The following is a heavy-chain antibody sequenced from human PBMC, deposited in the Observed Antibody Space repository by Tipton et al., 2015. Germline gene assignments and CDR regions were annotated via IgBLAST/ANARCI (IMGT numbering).Heavy chain of an antibody. CDR1: GGSVSSGTYY. Sequence: TLSLTCTVSGGSVSSGTYYWSWIRQPPGKGLECIGYISYSGTTNYNPSLKSRVTISADTSEKQFSLKLSSVTAADTAVYYCARQTYHYDSSGYWFDYWGQGALVTVSS. CDR3: ARQTYHYDSSGYWFDY. J-gene: IGHJ4*02. CDR2: ISYSGTT. V-gene: IGHV4-61*01. D-gene: IGHD3-22*01.